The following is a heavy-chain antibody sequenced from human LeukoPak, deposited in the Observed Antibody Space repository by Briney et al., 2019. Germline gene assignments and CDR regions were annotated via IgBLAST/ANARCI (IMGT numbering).Heavy chain of an antibody. Sequence: SETLSLTCAVYGGSFSGHYWTWIRQPPGKGLEWIGEINHSGSTNHNPSLKSRVTIAVDPSKNQFSLKVRSVTAADTAVYYCARVHQQLALYAFDFWGHGTPVTVSS. D-gene: IGHD6-13*01. CDR1: GGSFSGHY. CDR3: ARVHQQLALYAFDF. V-gene: IGHV4-34*01. CDR2: INHSGST. J-gene: IGHJ3*01.